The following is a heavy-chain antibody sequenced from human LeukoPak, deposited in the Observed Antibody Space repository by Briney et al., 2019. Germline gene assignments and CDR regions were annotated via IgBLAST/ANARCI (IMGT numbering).Heavy chain of an antibody. J-gene: IGHJ4*02. CDR2: IWYDGSNK. D-gene: IGHD3-3*01. Sequence: GGSLRLSCAASGFTFSSYGMHWVRQAPGKGLEWVAVIWYDGSNKYYADSVKGRFTISRDNFKNTLYLQMNSLRAEDTAVYYCARDPSYDFWSGYYALDYWGQGTLVTVSS. CDR3: ARDPSYDFWSGYYALDY. V-gene: IGHV3-33*08. CDR1: GFTFSSYG.